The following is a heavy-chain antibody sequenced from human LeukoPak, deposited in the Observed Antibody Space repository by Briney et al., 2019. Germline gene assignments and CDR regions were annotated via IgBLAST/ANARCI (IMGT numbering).Heavy chain of an antibody. J-gene: IGHJ4*02. CDR2: IRYEGSNK. D-gene: IGHD6-13*01. Sequence: GGSLRLSCAASGFIFSGYGMHWVRQAPGKGLQWVAFIRYEGSNKYYADSVKGRFTISRDNSKNTLYLQMNSLRVEDTAVYYCAKESDVAAAGIDYWGQGTLVTVSS. CDR1: GFIFSGYG. V-gene: IGHV3-30*02. CDR3: AKESDVAAAGIDY.